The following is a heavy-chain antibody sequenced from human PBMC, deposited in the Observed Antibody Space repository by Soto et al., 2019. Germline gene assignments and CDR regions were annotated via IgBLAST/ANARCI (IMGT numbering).Heavy chain of an antibody. Sequence: EVQLLESGGGLVQTGGSLRLSCAASGFTFRSYAMSWVRQAPGKGLEWGSATSGSGGRTYYADSGKGRFTLSRDKSKNTLYLEMNSQRAEHTAVYYCSTDDWLGRGPSVDYWGQGTLVTVSS. CDR3: STDDWLGRGPSVDY. CDR2: TSGSGGRT. J-gene: IGHJ4*02. V-gene: IGHV3-23*01. CDR1: GFTFRSYA. D-gene: IGHD3-9*01.